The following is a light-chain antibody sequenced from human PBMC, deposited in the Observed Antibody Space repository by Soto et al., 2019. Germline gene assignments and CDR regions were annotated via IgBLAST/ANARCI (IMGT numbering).Light chain of an antibody. CDR2: DAS. V-gene: IGKV3D-20*01. J-gene: IGKJ4*01. Sequence: EIVLTQSPATLSLSPGESATLSCGASQTLSSSSLAWYQQKPGLAPRLLIYDASNRATGIPDRFSGSGSGPEFTLTISRLEPEDLAMYYCQQYGTSPLTFGGGTKVDIK. CDR1: QTLSSSS. CDR3: QQYGTSPLT.